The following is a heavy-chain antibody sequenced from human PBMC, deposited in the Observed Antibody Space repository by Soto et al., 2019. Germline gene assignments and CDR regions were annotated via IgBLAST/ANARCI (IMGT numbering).Heavy chain of an antibody. V-gene: IGHV4-31*03. CDR1: GGSISIRVYY. D-gene: IGHD2-15*01. J-gene: IGHJ4*02. CDR2: IHYTGST. Sequence: LSLTCTVSGGSISIRVYYWSWIRQHPGKGLEWIGYIHYTGSTYYNPSLKSRVTMSVDTSKKQFSLKLSSVTAADTAVYYCARYDCSGGSCYSVYFDSWGQGTLVTVSS. CDR3: ARYDCSGGSCYSVYFDS.